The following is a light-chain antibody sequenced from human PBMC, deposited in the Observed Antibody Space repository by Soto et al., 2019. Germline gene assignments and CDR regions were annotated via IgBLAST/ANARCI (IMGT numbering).Light chain of an antibody. J-gene: IGLJ1*01. Sequence: QSVLTQPPSVSGAPGQRVTISCTGSSSNFGAGYEVHWYKQVPGAAPTLVIFNNLNRPSGVPERFSGSKSGTSASLTISGLQAEDEADYYCSSYTSSSTLEVFGTGTKVTVL. CDR1: SSNFGAGYE. V-gene: IGLV1-40*01. CDR3: SSYTSSSTLEV. CDR2: NNL.